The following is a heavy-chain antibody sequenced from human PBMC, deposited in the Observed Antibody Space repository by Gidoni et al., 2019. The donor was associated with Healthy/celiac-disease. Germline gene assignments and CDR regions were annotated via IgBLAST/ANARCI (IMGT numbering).Heavy chain of an antibody. CDR2: IYYSGST. V-gene: IGHV4-39*01. D-gene: IGHD2-15*01. CDR3: AGYCSGGSCSNDAFDI. J-gene: IGHJ3*02. CDR1: GGSISRLRYY. Sequence: QLQLQESGPGLVTPSETLSLTCTVSGGSISRLRYYWGWIRQPPGKGLEWIGSIYYSGSTYYNPSLKSRVTISVDTSKNQFSLKLSSVTAADTAVYYCAGYCSGGSCSNDAFDIWGQGTMVTVSS.